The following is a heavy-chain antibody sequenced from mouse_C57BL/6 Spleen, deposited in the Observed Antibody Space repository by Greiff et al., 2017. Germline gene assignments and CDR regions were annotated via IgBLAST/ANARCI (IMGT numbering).Heavy chain of an antibody. CDR3: ARGGEIYYDCDRAWFAY. Sequence: EVQLQQSGPELVKPGASVTISCKASGYSFTDYNMNWVKQSNGKSLEWIGVINPNYGTTSYNQKFKGKATLTVDQSSSTAYMQLNSLTSEDSAVSYYARGGEIYYDCDRAWFAYWGQGTLVTVSA. V-gene: IGHV1-39*01. D-gene: IGHD2-4*01. CDR2: INPNYGTT. CDR1: GYSFTDYN. J-gene: IGHJ3*01.